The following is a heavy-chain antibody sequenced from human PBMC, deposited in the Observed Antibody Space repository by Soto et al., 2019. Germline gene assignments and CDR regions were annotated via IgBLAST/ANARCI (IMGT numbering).Heavy chain of an antibody. J-gene: IGHJ3*01. D-gene: IGHD1-26*01. V-gene: IGHV1-58*02. CDR3: AAVQGGGATFNL. CDR2: IVVGSGHI. Sequence: SVKVSCKASGFTFINSAIQWVRQARGQRLEWMGWIVVGSGHINYAQKFQERLSITRDMSTSTAYMELSSLTLEDTAVYYCAAVQGGGATFNLWGQGTMVTVSS. CDR1: GFTFINSA.